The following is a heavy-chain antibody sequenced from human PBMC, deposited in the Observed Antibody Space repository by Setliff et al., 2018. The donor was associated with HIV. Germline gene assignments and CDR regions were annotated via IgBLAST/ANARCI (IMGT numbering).Heavy chain of an antibody. J-gene: IGHJ6*03. CDR2: VIPVFGEP. Sequence: GASVKVSCKASGDIPRHYGFNWVRQAPGQGLEWVGSVIPVFGEPHYAQRFQGRVTITADRSSNTAYMEVRSLSFDDTAVYYCVRLTADRTNYYYYMDVWGKGTTVTVPS. CDR1: GDIPRHYG. CDR3: VRLTADRTNYYYYMDV. V-gene: IGHV1-69*13. D-gene: IGHD2-8*01.